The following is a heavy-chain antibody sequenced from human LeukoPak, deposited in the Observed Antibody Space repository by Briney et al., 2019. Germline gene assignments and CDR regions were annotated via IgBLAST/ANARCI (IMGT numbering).Heavy chain of an antibody. D-gene: IGHD6-6*01. Sequence: ASETLSLTCTVSGGSISSYYWSWIRQPPGKGLEWIGYIYYSGSTNYNPSLKSRVTISVDTSKIQFSLQLTSVTAADPAVYYCARGWGIAARPNYFDYWGQGTLVTVSS. V-gene: IGHV4-59*01. J-gene: IGHJ4*02. CDR1: GGSISSYY. CDR2: IYYSGST. CDR3: ARGWGIAARPNYFDY.